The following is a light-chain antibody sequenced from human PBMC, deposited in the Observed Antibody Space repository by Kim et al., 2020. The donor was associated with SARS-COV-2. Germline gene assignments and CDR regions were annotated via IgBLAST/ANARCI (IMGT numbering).Light chain of an antibody. CDR3: QSYDSSLSGYVV. V-gene: IGLV1-40*01. CDR2: GNS. J-gene: IGLJ2*01. CDR1: SSNIGAGYD. Sequence: QSVLTRPPSVSGAPGQSVTISCTGSSSNIGAGYDVHWYQQLPGTAPKLLIYGNSNRPSGVPDRFSGSKSGTSASLAITGLQAEDEADYYCQSYDSSLSGYVVFGGGTQLTVL.